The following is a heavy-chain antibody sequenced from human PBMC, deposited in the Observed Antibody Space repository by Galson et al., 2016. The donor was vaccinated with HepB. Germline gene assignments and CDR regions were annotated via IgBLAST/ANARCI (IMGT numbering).Heavy chain of an antibody. V-gene: IGHV3-30*03. CDR2: MSYDGSNK. D-gene: IGHD6-13*01. CDR1: GFTFSSYG. CDR3: AREAIAAAGTHDAFDI. J-gene: IGHJ3*02. Sequence: SLRLSCAASGFTFSSYGMHWVRQAPGKGLEWVAVMSYDGSNKYYADSVKGRFTISRDNSKNTLYLQMNSLRAEDTAVYYCAREAIAAAGTHDAFDIWGQGTMVTVCS.